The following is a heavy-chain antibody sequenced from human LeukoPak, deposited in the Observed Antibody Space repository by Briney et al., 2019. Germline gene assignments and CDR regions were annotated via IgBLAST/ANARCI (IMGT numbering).Heavy chain of an antibody. CDR1: GGSFSGYY. J-gene: IGHJ4*02. V-gene: IGHV4-34*01. D-gene: IGHD3-16*02. CDR3: ARKGPPLAYDYVWGSYRSYYFDY. CDR2: INHSGST. Sequence: PSETLSLTCAVYGGSFSGYYWSWIRQPPGKWLEWIGEINHSGSTNYNPSLKSRVTISVDTSKNQFSLKLSSVTAAETAVYYCARKGPPLAYDYVWGSYRSYYFDYWGQGTLVTVSS.